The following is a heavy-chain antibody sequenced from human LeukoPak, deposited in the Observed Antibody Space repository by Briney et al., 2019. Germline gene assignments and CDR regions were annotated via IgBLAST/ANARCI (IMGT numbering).Heavy chain of an antibody. J-gene: IGHJ4*02. V-gene: IGHV3-21*01. CDR2: ISSSSSYI. Sequence: GGSLRLSCAASGFTFSSYSMNWVRQAPGKGLEWVSSISSSSSYIYYADSVKGRFTISRDNAKNSLYLQMNSLRAEDTAVYYCARVGRRVVPAANLHWGQGTLVTLSS. D-gene: IGHD2-2*01. CDR1: GFTFSSYS. CDR3: ARVGRRVVPAANLH.